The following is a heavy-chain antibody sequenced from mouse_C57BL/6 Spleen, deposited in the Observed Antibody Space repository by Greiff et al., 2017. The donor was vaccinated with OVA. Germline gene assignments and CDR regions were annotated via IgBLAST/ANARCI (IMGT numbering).Heavy chain of an antibody. D-gene: IGHD2-3*01. CDR2: ISYDGSN. J-gene: IGHJ1*03. Sequence: EVQRVESGPGLVKPSQSLSLTCSVTGYSITSGYYWNWIRQFPGNKLEWMGYISYDGSNNYNPSLKNRISITRDTSKNQFVLKLNSVTTEDTATYYCARGYDGYYRWYFDVWGTGTTVTVSS. CDR3: ARGYDGYYRWYFDV. V-gene: IGHV3-6*01. CDR1: GYSITSGYY.